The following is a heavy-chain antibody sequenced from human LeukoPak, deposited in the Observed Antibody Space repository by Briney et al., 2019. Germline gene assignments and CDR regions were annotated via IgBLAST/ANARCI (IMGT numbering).Heavy chain of an antibody. V-gene: IGHV3-23*01. CDR2: ISGSGGST. Sequence: GGSLRLSCAASGFTFSSYWMSWVRQAPGKGLEWVSAISGSGGSTYYADSVKGRFTISRDNSKNTLYLQMNSLRAEDTAVYYCAKDSRYFDWLFRYWGQGTLVTVSS. D-gene: IGHD3-9*01. CDR1: GFTFSSYW. J-gene: IGHJ4*02. CDR3: AKDSRYFDWLFRY.